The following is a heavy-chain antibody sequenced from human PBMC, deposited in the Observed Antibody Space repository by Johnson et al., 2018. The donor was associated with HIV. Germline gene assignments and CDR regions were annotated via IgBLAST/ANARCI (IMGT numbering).Heavy chain of an antibody. CDR1: GFTFDDYA. J-gene: IGHJ3*02. CDR2: ISWNSGSI. Sequence: VQLVESGGGLVQPGRSLRLSCAASGFTFDDYAMHWVRQAPGKGLEWVSGISWNSGSIGYADSVKGRFTISRDNAKNSLYLQMNSLRAEDTALYYCAKDMSRIAEGSNAFDIWGQGTMVNVSS. CDR3: AKDMSRIAEGSNAFDI. D-gene: IGHD6-13*01. V-gene: IGHV3-9*01.